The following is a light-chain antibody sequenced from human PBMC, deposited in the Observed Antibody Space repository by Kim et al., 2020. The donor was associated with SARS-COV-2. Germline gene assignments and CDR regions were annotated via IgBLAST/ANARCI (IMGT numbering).Light chain of an antibody. V-gene: IGLV2-14*03. CDR2: DVS. Sequence: SITISCTGTISDVGGYNYVSWNQQHPGKAPKLMIYDVSNRPSGVSKRFSGSKSGNTASLTISGLQAEDEADYYCSSYTSSSTLVVFGGGTQLTVL. J-gene: IGLJ2*01. CDR3: SSYTSSSTLVV. CDR1: ISDVGGYNY.